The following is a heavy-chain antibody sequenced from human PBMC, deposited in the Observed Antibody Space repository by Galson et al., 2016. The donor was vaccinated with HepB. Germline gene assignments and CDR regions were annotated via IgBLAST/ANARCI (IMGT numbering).Heavy chain of an antibody. Sequence: SLRLSCAASGFTFSSSAMSWVRQAPGKGLEWVSGISGGGSSRSYAHSMTGRFTISRDNSKNTLYLEMNNLRAEDTAVYYCAKVQFSSRWYYFDYWGQGTLVTVSS. D-gene: IGHD6-13*01. CDR3: AKVQFSSRWYYFDY. CDR1: GFTFSSSA. V-gene: IGHV3-23*01. CDR2: ISGGGSSR. J-gene: IGHJ4*02.